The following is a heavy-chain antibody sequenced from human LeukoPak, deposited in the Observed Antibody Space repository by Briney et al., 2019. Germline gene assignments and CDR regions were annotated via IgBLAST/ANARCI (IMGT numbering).Heavy chain of an antibody. J-gene: IGHJ4*02. D-gene: IGHD3-10*01. V-gene: IGHV1-2*02. CDR3: ARGKRQVWFGEQETPPVDY. CDR1: GYTFTGYF. Sequence: ASVKVSCKASGYTFTGYFIHWVRQAPGQGLEWMGWINPKSGVKNLAPKFQGRVTMARDTSISTVYMELRRLRSEDTAVYYCARGKRQVWFGEQETPPVDYWGQGTLVTVSS. CDR2: INPKSGVK.